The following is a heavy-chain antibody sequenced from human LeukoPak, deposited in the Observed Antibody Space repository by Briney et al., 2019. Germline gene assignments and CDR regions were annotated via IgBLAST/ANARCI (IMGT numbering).Heavy chain of an antibody. V-gene: IGHV3-30*04. CDR1: GFTFSSYA. CDR3: ARAVYSSSWYPDYFDY. D-gene: IGHD6-13*01. Sequence: GRSLRLSCAASGFTFSSYAMHWVRQAPGKGLEWVAFIRYDGSNKYYADSVKGRFTISRDNSKNTLYLQMNSLRAEDTAVYYCARAVYSSSWYPDYFDYWGQGTLVTVSS. J-gene: IGHJ4*02. CDR2: IRYDGSNK.